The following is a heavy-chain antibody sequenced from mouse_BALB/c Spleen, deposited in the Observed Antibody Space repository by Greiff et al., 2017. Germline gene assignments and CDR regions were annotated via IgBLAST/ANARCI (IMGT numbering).Heavy chain of an antibody. CDR1: GFTFSSYA. J-gene: IGHJ3*01. V-gene: IGHV5-9-4*01. CDR2: ISSGGSYT. Sequence: EVKLMESGGGLVKPGGSLKLSCAASGFTFSSYAMSWVRQSPEKRLEWVAEISSGGSYTYYPDTVTGRFTISRDNAKNTLYLEMSSLRSEDTAMYYCARGVTTAGPFAYWGQGTLVTVSA. CDR3: ARGVTTAGPFAY. D-gene: IGHD1-2*01.